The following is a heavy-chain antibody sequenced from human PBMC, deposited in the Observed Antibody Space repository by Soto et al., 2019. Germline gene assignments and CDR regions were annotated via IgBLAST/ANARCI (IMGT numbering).Heavy chain of an antibody. V-gene: IGHV1-3*01. CDR2: INAGNGNT. CDR3: ARSIVVVTAPDS. J-gene: IGHJ4*02. Sequence: QVQLVQSGAEVKKPGASVKVSCKASGYTFTSYAMHWVRQAPGQRLEWMGWINAGNGNTKYSQKFQGRATITRDTSQSTAYMELSSLRSEGTAVYYCARSIVVVTAPDSWGQGTLVTVSS. D-gene: IGHD2-21*02. CDR1: GYTFTSYA.